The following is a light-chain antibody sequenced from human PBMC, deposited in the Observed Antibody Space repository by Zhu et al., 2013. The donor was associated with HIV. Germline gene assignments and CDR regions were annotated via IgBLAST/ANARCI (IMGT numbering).Light chain of an antibody. CDR3: QHYGSSPFT. J-gene: IGKJ3*01. CDR2: DAF. CDR1: QSVSSN. Sequence: EIVMTQSPATLSVSPGERATLSCRASQSVSSNLAWYQQKPGQAPRLLIYDAFKRATGIPARFSGSGSGTDFTLTISRLEPEDFAMYYCQHYGSSPFTFGPGTKVDIK. V-gene: IGKV3D-15*01.